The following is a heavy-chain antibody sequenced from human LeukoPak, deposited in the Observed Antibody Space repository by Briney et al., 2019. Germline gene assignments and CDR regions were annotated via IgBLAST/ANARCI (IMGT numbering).Heavy chain of an antibody. CDR2: INPSGGST. CDR3: AREGGSIAVAGPIGLFDY. CDR1: GYTFTSYY. J-gene: IGHJ4*02. V-gene: IGHV1-46*01. Sequence: ASVKVSCKASGYTFTSYYMHWVRQAPGQGLEWMGIINPSGGSTSSAKKFQGRVTMPRDLSKSTVYMELSSLRSEDTAVYYCAREGGSIAVAGPIGLFDYWGQGTLVTVSS. D-gene: IGHD6-19*01.